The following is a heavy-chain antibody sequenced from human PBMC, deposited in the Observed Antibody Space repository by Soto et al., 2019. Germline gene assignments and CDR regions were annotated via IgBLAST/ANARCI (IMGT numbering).Heavy chain of an antibody. CDR2: INHSGST. V-gene: IGHV4-34*01. D-gene: IGHD3-3*01. CDR3: AGSLRLLYRYYYYYYGMDV. CDR1: GGSFSGYY. Sequence: SETLSLTCAVYGGSFSGYYWSWIRQPPGKGLEWIGEINHSGSTNYNPSLKSRVTISVDTSKNQFSLKLSSVTAADTAVYYCAGSLRLLYRYYYYYYGMDVWGQGTTVTVSS. J-gene: IGHJ6*02.